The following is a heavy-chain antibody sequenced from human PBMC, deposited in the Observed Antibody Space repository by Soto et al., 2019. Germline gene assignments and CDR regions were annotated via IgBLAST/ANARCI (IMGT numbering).Heavy chain of an antibody. CDR2: IYYSGST. CDR1: GGSISSGDYY. D-gene: IGHD6-6*01. CDR3: ARERPDGARLDP. Sequence: QVQLQESGPGLVKPSQTLSLTCTVSGGSISSGDYYWSWIRQPPGKGLEWIGYIYYSGSTFYNPSIKSRLTISVDTSKNQFSLKLSSVTAADTAVYYCARERPDGARLDPWGQGTLVTVSS. J-gene: IGHJ5*02. V-gene: IGHV4-30-4*01.